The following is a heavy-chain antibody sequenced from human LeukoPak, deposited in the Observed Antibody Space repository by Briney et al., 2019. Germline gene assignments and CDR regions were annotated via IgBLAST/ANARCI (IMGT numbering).Heavy chain of an antibody. D-gene: IGHD3-10*01. V-gene: IGHV3-33*01. CDR3: ARGYSGSGSYYSPNYYYYGMDV. CDR1: GFTFSSYG. Sequence: GGSLRLSCAASGFTFSSYGMHWVRQAPGKGLEWVAVIWYDGSNKYYADSVKGRFTISRDNSKNTLYLQMNSLRAEDTAVYYCARGYSGSGSYYSPNYYYYGMDVWGQGTMVTVSS. CDR2: IWYDGSNK. J-gene: IGHJ6*02.